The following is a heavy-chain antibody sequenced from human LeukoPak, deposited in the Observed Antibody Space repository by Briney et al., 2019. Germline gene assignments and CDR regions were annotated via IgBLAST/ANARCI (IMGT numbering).Heavy chain of an antibody. D-gene: IGHD3-22*01. J-gene: IGHJ4*02. CDR1: GFTFSSYA. CDR3: ARGTQEVTMIVVVIPPIDY. CDR2: ISYDGSNK. V-gene: IGHV3-30*04. Sequence: GGSLRLSCAASGFTFSSYAMHWVRQAPAKGLEWVAVISYDGSNKYYADSVKGRFTTSRDNSKNTLYLQMNSLRAEDTAVYYCARGTQEVTMIVVVIPPIDYWGQGTLVTVSS.